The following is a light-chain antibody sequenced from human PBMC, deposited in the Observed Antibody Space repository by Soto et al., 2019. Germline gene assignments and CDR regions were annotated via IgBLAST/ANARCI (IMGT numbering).Light chain of an antibody. CDR2: GAS. CDR3: QHYNRWPYT. CDR1: QSVSND. J-gene: IGKJ2*01. Sequence: DIVMTQSPATLSVSPGERANISCRASQSVSNDLAWYQHKPGQAPTLLIYGASTRATGLSARFSGSGSVTEFTLTISSLQSEDLAVYYCQHYNRWPYTFGQGTKLDSK. V-gene: IGKV3-15*01.